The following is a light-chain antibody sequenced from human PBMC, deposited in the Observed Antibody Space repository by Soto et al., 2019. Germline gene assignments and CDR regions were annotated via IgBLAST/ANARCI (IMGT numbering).Light chain of an antibody. CDR2: AAS. CDR1: QTISNY. V-gene: IGKV1-39*01. Sequence: DIQMTQSPSSLSASVGDRVTITCRASQTISNYLNWYQQKPGKAPNLLIYAASNLQGGVPSRFSGAGSGTDFNLTISSLQPKDFANAYCQQSYSTPRTFGQGTKVEI. J-gene: IGKJ1*01. CDR3: QQSYSTPRT.